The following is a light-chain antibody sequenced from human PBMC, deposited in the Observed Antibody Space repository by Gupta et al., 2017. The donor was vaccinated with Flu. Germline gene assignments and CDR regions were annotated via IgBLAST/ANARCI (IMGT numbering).Light chain of an antibody. CDR3: CSYAGSYTFIYV. CDR1: SSDVGSYNY. V-gene: IGLV2-11*01. J-gene: IGLJ1*01. Sequence: QSALTQPRSVSGSPGQSVTISCTGPSSDVGSYNYVSWYQQHPGKAPKLMIYDVSKRPSGVPDRFSGSKSGNTASLTISGLQAEDEADYYCCSYAGSYTFIYVFGTGTKVTVL. CDR2: DVS.